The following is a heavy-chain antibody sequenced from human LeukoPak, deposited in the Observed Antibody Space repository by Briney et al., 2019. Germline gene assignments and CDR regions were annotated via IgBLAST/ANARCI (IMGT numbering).Heavy chain of an antibody. CDR3: ARDEMGDV. CDR2: TYYSGST. Sequence: GSLRLSCTASGFTFSSYSMNWVRQPPGKGLEWIGYTYYSGSTYYNPSLKSRVTISVDTSKNQFSLKLNSVTAADTAVYYCARDEMGDVWGQGTTVTVSS. D-gene: IGHD2-8*01. V-gene: IGHV4-59*01. J-gene: IGHJ6*02. CDR1: GFTFSSYS.